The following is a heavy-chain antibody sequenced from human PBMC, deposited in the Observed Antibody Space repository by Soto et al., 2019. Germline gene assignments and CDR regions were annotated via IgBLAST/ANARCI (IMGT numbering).Heavy chain of an antibody. Sequence: GGSLRLSCAASGFTFSSYGMHWVRQAPGKGLECVAVIWYDGNKKYYADSVKGRFTISRDNSKSTLYLQMDSLRADDTAVYYCARDSAKGTSTLYNWGQGTLVTVSS. CDR1: GFTFSSYG. V-gene: IGHV3-33*01. J-gene: IGHJ4*02. CDR2: IWYDGNKK. CDR3: ARDSAKGTSTLYN. D-gene: IGHD2-2*01.